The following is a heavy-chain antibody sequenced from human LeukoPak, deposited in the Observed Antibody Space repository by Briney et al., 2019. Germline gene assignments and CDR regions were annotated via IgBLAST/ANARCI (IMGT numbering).Heavy chain of an antibody. J-gene: IGHJ4*02. CDR3: AKDVRSGYDILTGYFDY. V-gene: IGHV3-9*01. CDR1: GFTFDDYA. CDR2: ISWNSGNI. D-gene: IGHD3-9*01. Sequence: PGGSLRLSCAASGFTFDDYAMHWVRQAPGKGLGWVSGISWNSGNIGYADSVKGRFTISRDNAKNSLYLQMNSLRAEDTALYYCAKDVRSGYDILTGYFDYWGQGTLVTVSS.